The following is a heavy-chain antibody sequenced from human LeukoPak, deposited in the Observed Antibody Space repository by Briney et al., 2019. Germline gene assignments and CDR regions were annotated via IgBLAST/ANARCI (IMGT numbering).Heavy chain of an antibody. CDR1: GFTFSSYS. CDR3: ARDGAVATYDY. CDR2: ISSSSSYI. V-gene: IGHV3-21*01. Sequence: GGSLRLSCAASGFTFSSYSMNWVRQAPGKGLEWVSSISSSSSYIYYADSVKGRFTISRDNAKNSLYLQMNSLRAEDTAEYYCARDGAVATYDYWGQGTLVTVSS. D-gene: IGHD6-19*01. J-gene: IGHJ4*02.